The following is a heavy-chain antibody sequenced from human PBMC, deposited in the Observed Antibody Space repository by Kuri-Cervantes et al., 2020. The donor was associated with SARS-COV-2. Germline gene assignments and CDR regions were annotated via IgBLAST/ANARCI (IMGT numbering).Heavy chain of an antibody. V-gene: IGHV3-33*08. CDR2: IWYDGSNK. Sequence: GGPLRLSCSASGFTFSSYGMHWVRQAPGKGLEWVAVIWYDGSNKYYADSVKGRFTISRDNSKNTLYLQMNSLRAEDTAVYYCARDRGYGGLRYYFDYWGQGTLVTVSS. CDR1: GFTFSSYG. J-gene: IGHJ4*02. CDR3: ARDRGYGGLRYYFDY. D-gene: IGHD5-12*01.